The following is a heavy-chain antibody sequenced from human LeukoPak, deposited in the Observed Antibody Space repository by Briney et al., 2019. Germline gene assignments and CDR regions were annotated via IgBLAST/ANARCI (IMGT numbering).Heavy chain of an antibody. Sequence: PSETLSLTCTISGGSFSTHYWSWIRQPPGKGLEWIGYINYSGSTNYNPSLKSRVTISIDRSQNQFSLKLSSVTAADTAVYYCARASAGRWNDYWGQGTLVTVSS. CDR1: GGSFSTHY. CDR3: ARASAGRWNDY. CDR2: INYSGST. J-gene: IGHJ4*02. D-gene: IGHD1-1*01. V-gene: IGHV4-59*11.